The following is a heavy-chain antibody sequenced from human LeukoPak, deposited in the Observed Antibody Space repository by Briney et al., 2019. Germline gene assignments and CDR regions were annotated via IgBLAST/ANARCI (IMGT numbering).Heavy chain of an antibody. CDR1: GFTFSSYA. CDR3: AKMVVGFWYNYYYMDV. CDR2: ISGSGGST. Sequence: QPEGSLRLSCAASGFTFSSYAMSWVRQAPGKGLEWVSAISGSGGSTYYADSVKGRFTISRDNSKNTLYLQMNSLRAEDTAVYYCAKMVVGFWYNYYYMDVWGKGTTVTVSS. J-gene: IGHJ6*03. D-gene: IGHD2-15*01. V-gene: IGHV3-23*01.